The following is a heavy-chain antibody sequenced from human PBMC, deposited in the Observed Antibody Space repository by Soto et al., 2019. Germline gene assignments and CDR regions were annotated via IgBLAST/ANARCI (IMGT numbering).Heavy chain of an antibody. D-gene: IGHD5-18*01. J-gene: IGHJ6*03. Sequence: QITLKESGPTLVKPTQTLTLTCTFSGFSLSTSGVGVGWIRQPPGKALEWLALIYWDDDKRYSPSLKSRLTITKDTSKNQVVLTMTNMDPVDTATYYCARSNGGWIQSSYYYYMDVWGKGTTVTVSS. CDR1: GFSLSTSGVG. V-gene: IGHV2-5*02. CDR2: IYWDDDK. CDR3: ARSNGGWIQSSYYYYMDV.